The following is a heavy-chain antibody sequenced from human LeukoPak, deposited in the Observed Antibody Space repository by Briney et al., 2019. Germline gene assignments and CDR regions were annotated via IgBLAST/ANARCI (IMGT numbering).Heavy chain of an antibody. D-gene: IGHD3-16*02. J-gene: IGHJ6*03. CDR1: GGSISSYY. CDR2: IYYSGST. CDR3: ARSSYYDYVWGSYRSYYMDV. Sequence: SETLSLTCTVSGGSISSYYWSWIRQPPGKGLEWIGYIYYSGSTNYNPSLKSRVTISVDTSKNQFSLKLSSVTAADTAVYYCARSSYYDYVWGSYRSYYMDVWGKGTTVTISS. V-gene: IGHV4-59*01.